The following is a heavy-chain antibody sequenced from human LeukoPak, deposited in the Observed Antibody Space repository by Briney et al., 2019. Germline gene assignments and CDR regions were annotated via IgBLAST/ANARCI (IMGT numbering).Heavy chain of an antibody. J-gene: IGHJ4*02. CDR1: GGSISSNS. CDR2: INTSGST. V-gene: IGHV4-4*07. CDR3: ARQQLKTRASFDY. Sequence: PSETLSLTCTVSGGSISSNSWSWIRLPAGKGLEWIGRINTSGSTDYNPSLKSRVTMSLDTSKNQFSLKLNSVTAADTAVYSCARQQLKTRASFDYWGQGTLVTVP. D-gene: IGHD5-24*01.